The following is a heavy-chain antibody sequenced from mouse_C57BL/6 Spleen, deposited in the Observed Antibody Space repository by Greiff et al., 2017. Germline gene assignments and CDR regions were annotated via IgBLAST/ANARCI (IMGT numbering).Heavy chain of an antibody. Sequence: QVQLQQPGAELVKPGASVKLSCKASGYTFTSYWMQWVKQRPGQGLEWTGEIDPSDSSTNSNQKFKGKATLTVDTSSSTAYMQLSSLTSEDSAVYYCARAGDGPAAWFAYWGQGTLVTGSA. CDR1: GYTFTSYW. V-gene: IGHV1-50*01. D-gene: IGHD2-3*01. CDR3: ARAGDGPAAWFAY. J-gene: IGHJ3*01. CDR2: IDPSDSST.